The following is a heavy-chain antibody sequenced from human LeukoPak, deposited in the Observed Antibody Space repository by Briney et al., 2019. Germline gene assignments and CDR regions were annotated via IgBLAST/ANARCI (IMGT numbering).Heavy chain of an antibody. CDR2: ISAYNGNT. CDR3: ARDSPFGVVPYYFDY. D-gene: IGHD3-3*01. Sequence: ASVKVSCKASGYTFTSYGISWVRQAPGQGLEWMGWISAYNGNTNYAQKLQGRVTMTTDTSTSTAFMELSSLRSEDTAVYYCARDSPFGVVPYYFDYWGQGTLVTVSS. CDR1: GYTFTSYG. J-gene: IGHJ4*02. V-gene: IGHV1-18*01.